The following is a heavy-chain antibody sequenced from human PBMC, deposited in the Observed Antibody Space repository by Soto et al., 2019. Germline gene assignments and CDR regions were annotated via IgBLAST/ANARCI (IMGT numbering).Heavy chain of an antibody. J-gene: IGHJ4*02. V-gene: IGHV4-34*01. D-gene: IGHD3-10*01. CDR3: ARVGGEVTMVRGEAHPSLDY. CDR2: LNHSGST. CDR1: GGSFSGYY. Sequence: QVQLQQWGAGPLKPSETLSLTCAVYGGSFSGYYWSWIRQPPGQGLEWIGELNHSGSTNYNPSLKSRVTISVDTSKNQFSLTLSSVTGADTAVYYWARVGGEVTMVRGEAHPSLDYWGQGTLVTVSS.